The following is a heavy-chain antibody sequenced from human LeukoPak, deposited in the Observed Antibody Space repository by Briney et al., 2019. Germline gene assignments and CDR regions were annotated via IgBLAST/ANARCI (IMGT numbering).Heavy chain of an antibody. D-gene: IGHD1-26*01. V-gene: IGHV3-30-3*01. J-gene: IGHJ3*02. CDR1: GFTFSSYA. Sequence: GGALRLSCAASGFTFSSYAMHWVRQAPGKGLEWVAVISYDGSNKYYADSVKGPFTISRDNSKNPLSLQMNSLRAEDTAVYYCARAPGGFDIWGQGTMVTVSS. CDR3: ARAPGGFDI. CDR2: ISYDGSNK.